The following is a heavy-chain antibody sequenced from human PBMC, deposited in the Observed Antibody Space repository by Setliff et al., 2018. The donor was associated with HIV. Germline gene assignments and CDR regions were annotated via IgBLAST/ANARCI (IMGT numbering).Heavy chain of an antibody. CDR2: IRPKRKSSTT. J-gene: IGHJ4*02. Sequence: PGGSLRLSCAASGFTFSTSGMNWVRQAPGKGPEWFGRIRPKRKSSTTEYAASVKGRFTISRDDSKNSLYLQMNSLKSEDTAVYYCVKDRFPTLEPRGWIDYWGQGTLVTVSS. CDR3: VKDRFPTLEPRGWIDY. CDR1: GFTFSTSG. D-gene: IGHD3-3*01. V-gene: IGHV3-72*01.